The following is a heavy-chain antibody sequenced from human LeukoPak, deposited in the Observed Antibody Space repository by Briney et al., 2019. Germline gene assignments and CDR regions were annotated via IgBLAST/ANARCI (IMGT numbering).Heavy chain of an antibody. CDR3: ARDVYDSSGYYAIDY. V-gene: IGHV3-21*01. CDR1: GFTFSSYS. J-gene: IGHJ4*02. CDR2: ISSSSTYI. D-gene: IGHD3-22*01. Sequence: PGGSLRLSCAASGFTFSSYSLNWVRQAPGKGLEWVSSISSSSTYIYYAGSVKGRFTISRDNAKNSLYLQMNSLRAEDTAVYYCARDVYDSSGYYAIDYWGQGTLVTVSS.